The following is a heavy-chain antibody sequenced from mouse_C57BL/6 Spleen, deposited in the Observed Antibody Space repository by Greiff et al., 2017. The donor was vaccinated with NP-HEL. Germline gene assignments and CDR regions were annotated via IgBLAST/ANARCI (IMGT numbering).Heavy chain of an antibody. D-gene: IGHD1-1*01. J-gene: IGHJ4*01. CDR2: INPNYGTT. V-gene: IGHV1-39*01. CDR1: GYSFTDYN. CDR3: ARYGLRQYLYAMDY. Sequence: VQLKQSGPELVKPGASVKISCKASGYSFTDYNMNWVKQSNGKSLEWIGVINPNYGTTSYNQKFKGKATLTVDQSSSTAYMQLNSLTSEDSAVYYCARYGLRQYLYAMDYWGQGTSVTVSS.